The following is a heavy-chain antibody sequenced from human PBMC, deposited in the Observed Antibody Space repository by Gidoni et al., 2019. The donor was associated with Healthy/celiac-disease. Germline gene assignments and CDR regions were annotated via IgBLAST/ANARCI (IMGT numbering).Heavy chain of an antibody. CDR1: GSTFSSYC. V-gene: IGHV3-33*01. J-gene: IGHJ5*02. Sequence: QVQLVESGGGVVQPGRSRRLSCAGSGSTFSSYCMHWVRQAPGKGLEWVAVIWYDGSNKYYADSVKGRFTISRDNSKNTLYLQMNSLRAEDTAVYYCARDLPPYGSGSLNWFDPWGQGTLIHRLL. CDR3: ARDLPPYGSGSLNWFDP. D-gene: IGHD3-10*01. CDR2: IWYDGSNK.